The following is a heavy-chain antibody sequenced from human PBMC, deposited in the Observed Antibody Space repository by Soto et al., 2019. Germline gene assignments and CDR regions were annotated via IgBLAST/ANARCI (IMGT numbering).Heavy chain of an antibody. CDR2: ISYDGSNK. J-gene: IGHJ6*01. D-gene: IGHD3-16*02. V-gene: IGHV3-30-3*01. CDR3: ARDLRDDYVWGSYRRGMDV. Sequence: QVQLVESGGGVVQPGRSLRLSCAASGFTFSSYAMHWVRQAPGKGLEWVAVISYDGSNKYYADSVKGRFTISRDNSKNTLYLQMNSLRAEDTAVYYCARDLRDDYVWGSYRRGMDVW. CDR1: GFTFSSYA.